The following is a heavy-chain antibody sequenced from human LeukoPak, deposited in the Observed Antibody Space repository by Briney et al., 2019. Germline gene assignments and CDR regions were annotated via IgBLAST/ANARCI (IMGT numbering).Heavy chain of an antibody. CDR1: GGSISSSSYY. Sequence: SETLSLTCTVSGGSISSSSYYWGWIRQPPGKGLEWIGSIYYSGSTYYNPSLKSRVTISVDTSKNQFSLKLSSMTAADTAVYYCARQGGSYLYYFDYWGQGTLVTVSS. J-gene: IGHJ4*02. CDR2: IYYSGST. V-gene: IGHV4-39*01. D-gene: IGHD1-26*01. CDR3: ARQGGSYLYYFDY.